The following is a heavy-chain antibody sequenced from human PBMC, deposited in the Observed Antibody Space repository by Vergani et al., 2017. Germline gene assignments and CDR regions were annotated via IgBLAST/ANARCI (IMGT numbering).Heavy chain of an antibody. CDR3: AGSRPYCTSGSCPAI. V-gene: IGHV4-61*02. Sequence: QVKLQESGPGLLKPSQTLSLTCTVSGESIRSGSHYWSWIRQPAGKGPEWIGHIHTGGSTDLNPSFKSRVSISVDTSKSQFSLTLNSVTVADTAVYYCAGSRPYCTSGSCPAIWGQGTLVTVSS. D-gene: IGHD2-15*01. CDR2: IHTGGST. CDR1: GESIRSGSHY. J-gene: IGHJ4*02.